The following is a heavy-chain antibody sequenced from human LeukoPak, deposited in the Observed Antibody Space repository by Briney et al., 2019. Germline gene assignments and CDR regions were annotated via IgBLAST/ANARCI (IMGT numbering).Heavy chain of an antibody. CDR1: GYTFTSYY. Sequence: ASVKVSCKASGYTFTSYYMHWVRQAPGQGLEWMGWINPNSGGTNYAQKFQGRVTMTRDTSISTAYMELSRLRSDDTAVYYCARARGYRGSFDYWGQGTLVTVSS. V-gene: IGHV1-2*02. CDR3: ARARGYRGSFDY. J-gene: IGHJ4*02. CDR2: INPNSGGT. D-gene: IGHD5-18*01.